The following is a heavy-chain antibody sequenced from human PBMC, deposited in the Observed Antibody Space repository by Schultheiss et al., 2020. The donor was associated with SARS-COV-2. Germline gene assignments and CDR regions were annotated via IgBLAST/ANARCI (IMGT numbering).Heavy chain of an antibody. D-gene: IGHD3-3*01. CDR2: IIPIFGTA. V-gene: IGHV1-69*13. CDR1: GGTFSSYA. CDR3: ARDRYDFWSGSY. Sequence: SVKVSCKASGGTFSSYAISWVRQAPGQGLEWMGGIIPIFGTANYAQKFQGRVTITADESTSTAYMELSSLRAEDTAVYYCARDRYDFWSGSYWGQGTLVTVSS. J-gene: IGHJ4*02.